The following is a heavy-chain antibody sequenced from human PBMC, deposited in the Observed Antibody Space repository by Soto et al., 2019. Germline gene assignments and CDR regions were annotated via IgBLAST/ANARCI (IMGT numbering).Heavy chain of an antibody. CDR2: INHSGST. CDR3: ARETGTNLDY. J-gene: IGHJ4*02. CDR1: GGSFSGYY. Sequence: QVQLQQWGAGLLKPSETLSLTCAVYGGSFSGYYWSWIRQPPGKGLEWIGEINHSGSTNYNPSLKSRVTLSVDTSKNQFSLKLSSVTAADTAVYYCARETGTNLDYWGQGTLVTVSS. D-gene: IGHD1-1*01. V-gene: IGHV4-34*01.